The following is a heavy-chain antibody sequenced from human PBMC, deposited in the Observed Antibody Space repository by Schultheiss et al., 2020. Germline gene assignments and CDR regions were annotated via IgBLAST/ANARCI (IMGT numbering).Heavy chain of an antibody. Sequence: SQTLSLTCAVYGGSFSGYYWTWIRQSPEKGLEWIGEVSHSGSTNYNPSLKSRVTMSLDTSKNQFSLKLSAVTAADTAVYYCARIQRYYGMDVWGQGTTVTVSS. CDR2: VSHSGST. CDR1: GGSFSGYY. J-gene: IGHJ6*02. D-gene: IGHD5-18*01. V-gene: IGHV4-34*01. CDR3: ARIQRYYGMDV.